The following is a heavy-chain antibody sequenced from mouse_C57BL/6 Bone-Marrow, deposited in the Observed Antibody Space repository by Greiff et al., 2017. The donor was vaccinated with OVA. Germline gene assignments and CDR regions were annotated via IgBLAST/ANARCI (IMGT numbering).Heavy chain of an antibody. V-gene: IGHV2-2*01. CDR2: IWSGGST. D-gene: IGHD4-1*01. Sequence: QVQLKESGPGLVQPSQSLSITCTVSGFSLTSYGVHWVRPSPGKGLEWLGVIWSGGSTDYNAAFISRLSISKDNSKSQVFFKMNSLQADDTAIYYCASLGRAWFAYWGQGTLVTVSA. J-gene: IGHJ3*01. CDR1: GFSLTSYG. CDR3: ASLGRAWFAY.